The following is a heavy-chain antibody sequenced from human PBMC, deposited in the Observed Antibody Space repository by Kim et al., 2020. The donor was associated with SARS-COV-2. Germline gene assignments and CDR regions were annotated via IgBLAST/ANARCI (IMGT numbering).Heavy chain of an antibody. J-gene: IGHJ4*02. Sequence: GGSLRLSWAASGFTFNSYSMNWVRQAPGKGLEWVSYISSSSSTVYYADSVKGRFTISRDNAKNSLYLQMNSLRDEDTAVYYCARCSPRGDSSGWFHFDYWGQGTLVTVSS. CDR2: ISSSSSTV. CDR1: GFTFNSYS. V-gene: IGHV3-48*02. CDR3: ARCSPRGDSSGWFHFDY. D-gene: IGHD6-19*01.